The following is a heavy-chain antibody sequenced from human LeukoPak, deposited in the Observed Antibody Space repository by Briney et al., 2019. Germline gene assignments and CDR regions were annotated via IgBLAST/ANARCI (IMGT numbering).Heavy chain of an antibody. D-gene: IGHD1-26*01. J-gene: IGHJ4*02. Sequence: ATVKVFRKASAYTVTGYDMNGVRQATGQGLEWMGWMNPNSGNTGYAQKFQGRVTMTRNTSISTAYMELSSLRSEDTAVYYCARAYSGSYNAGGYWGQGTLVTVSS. CDR2: MNPNSGNT. V-gene: IGHV1-8*01. CDR3: ARAYSGSYNAGGY. CDR1: AYTVTGYD.